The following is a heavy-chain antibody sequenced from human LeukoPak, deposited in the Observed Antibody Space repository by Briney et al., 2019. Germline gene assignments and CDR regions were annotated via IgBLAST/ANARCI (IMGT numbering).Heavy chain of an antibody. CDR1: GFTFSSYA. CDR3: ARDLSGSYPSGAFDI. D-gene: IGHD1-26*01. Sequence: GRSLRLSCAASGFTFSSYAMHWVRQAPGKGLEWVAAISYDGSNKYYADSVKGRFTISRDNSKNTLYLQMNSLRAEDTAVYYCARDLSGSYPSGAFDIWGQGTMVTVSS. V-gene: IGHV3-30-3*01. J-gene: IGHJ3*02. CDR2: ISYDGSNK.